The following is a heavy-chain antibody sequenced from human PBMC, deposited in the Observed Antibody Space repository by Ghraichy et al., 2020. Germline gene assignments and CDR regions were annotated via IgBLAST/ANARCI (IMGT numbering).Heavy chain of an antibody. D-gene: IGHD3-9*01. CDR1: GFTFSNYA. CDR2: ISYDGSNK. J-gene: IGHJ3*02. CDR3: ARGGGITYYDILTGYPNNDAFDI. V-gene: IGHV3-30-3*01. Sequence: GSLRLSCAASGFTFSNYAMHWVRQAPGKGLEWVAVISYDGSNKYYADSVKGRFTISRDNSKNTLYLQMNSLRAEDTAVYYCARGGGITYYDILTGYPNNDAFDIWGQGTMVTVSS.